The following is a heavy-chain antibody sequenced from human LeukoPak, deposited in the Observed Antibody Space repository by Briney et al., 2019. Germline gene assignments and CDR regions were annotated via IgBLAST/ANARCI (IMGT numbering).Heavy chain of an antibody. J-gene: IGHJ6*02. D-gene: IGHD6-13*01. CDR3: AREGPDSSSWYQEDPYGMDV. Sequence: GGSLSLSCAASGFTVSSNYMSWVRQAPGKGLEWVSVIYSGGSTYYADSVKGRFTISRDNSKNTLYLQMNSLRAEDTAVYYCAREGPDSSSWYQEDPYGMDVWGQGTTVTVSS. V-gene: IGHV3-53*01. CDR1: GFTVSSNY. CDR2: IYSGGST.